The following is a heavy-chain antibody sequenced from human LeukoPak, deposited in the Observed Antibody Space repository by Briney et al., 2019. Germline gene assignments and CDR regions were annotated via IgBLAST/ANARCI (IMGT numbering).Heavy chain of an antibody. Sequence: GGSLRLSCAASGFSFSSYWMSWVRQAPRKGLEWVANIELDGSEKYYVDSVKGRVTISRDNAKNSLYLQMNSLRAEDTAVYYCARGGRTRRFYYYYMDVWGKGTTVTVSS. CDR1: GFSFSSYW. V-gene: IGHV3-7*04. J-gene: IGHJ6*03. D-gene: IGHD3-16*01. CDR2: IELDGSEK. CDR3: ARGGRTRRFYYYYMDV.